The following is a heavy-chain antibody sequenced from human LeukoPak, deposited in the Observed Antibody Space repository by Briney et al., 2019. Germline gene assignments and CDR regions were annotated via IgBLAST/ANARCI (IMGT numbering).Heavy chain of an antibody. V-gene: IGHV1-18*01. CDR2: ISAYNGNT. J-gene: IGHJ6*03. D-gene: IGHD5-12*01. CDR1: GYTFTSYG. Sequence: GASVKVSCKASGYTFTSYGISWVRQAPGQGLEWMGWISAYNGNTNYAQKLQGRVTMTTDTSTSTAYMELRSLRSDDTAVYYCARDQGDSGYDFYYYYYMDVWGKGTTVTVSS. CDR3: ARDQGDSGYDFYYYYYMDV.